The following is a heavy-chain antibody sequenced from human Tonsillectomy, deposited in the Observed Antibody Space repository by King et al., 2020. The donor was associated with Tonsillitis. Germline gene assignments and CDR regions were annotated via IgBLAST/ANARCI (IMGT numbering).Heavy chain of an antibody. J-gene: IGHJ4*02. CDR1: GFTFSSYG. CDR3: ARELYCGGDCPRGFDY. CDR2: IWYDGGNK. D-gene: IGHD2-21*01. V-gene: IGHV3-33*01. Sequence: VQLVESGGGVVQPGRSLRLSCAASGFTFSSYGMHWVRQAPGKGLEWVAVIWYDGGNKYYADSVKGRFTISRDNSKNTLYLQMNSLRAEETAVYYCARELYCGGDCPRGFDYWGQGTLVTVSS.